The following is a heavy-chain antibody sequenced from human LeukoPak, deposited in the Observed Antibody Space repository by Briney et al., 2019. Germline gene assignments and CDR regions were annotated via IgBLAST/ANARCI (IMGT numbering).Heavy chain of an antibody. CDR2: IIPILGMA. CDR1: GGTFSTYP. CDR3: AREGFGEWEQLPFVH. D-gene: IGHD3-16*01. Sequence: SVKVSCKSSGGTFSTYPIAWVRQAPGQGLEWRGRIIPILGMANYAQKFQGRVTFTAEESTSTAYMDLSSLTSEDTAVYYCAREGFGEWEQLPFVHWGQGTLVSVSS. V-gene: IGHV1-69*04. J-gene: IGHJ4*02.